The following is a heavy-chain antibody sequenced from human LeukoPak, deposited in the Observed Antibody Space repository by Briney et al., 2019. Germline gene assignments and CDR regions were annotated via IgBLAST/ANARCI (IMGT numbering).Heavy chain of an antibody. CDR2: IRGSGGST. V-gene: IGHV3-23*01. Sequence: SGGSLRLSCAASGFTFSRYDMSWVRQAPGKGLEWVSSIRGSGGSTYYPDSVKGRFTISRDNSKNTLYLQMNSLRAEDTAVYYCAKDRPFDYWGQGTLVTVSS. CDR1: GFTFSRYD. CDR3: AKDRPFDY. J-gene: IGHJ4*02.